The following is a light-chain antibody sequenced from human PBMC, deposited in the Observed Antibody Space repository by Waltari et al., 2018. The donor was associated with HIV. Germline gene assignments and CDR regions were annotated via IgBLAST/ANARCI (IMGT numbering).Light chain of an antibody. J-gene: IGKJ4*01. CDR2: GPS. V-gene: IGKV3-20*01. Sequence: DIILTQSPATLSLSPGERASLSCRASHSLATNYLAWYQHKRGQAPRLLVYGPSNRATGIADRFSGSGSGTDFVLTSSRLEAEDFAIYYCQQDGSSPRVTFGGGTKVDIK. CDR1: HSLATNY. CDR3: QQDGSSPRVT.